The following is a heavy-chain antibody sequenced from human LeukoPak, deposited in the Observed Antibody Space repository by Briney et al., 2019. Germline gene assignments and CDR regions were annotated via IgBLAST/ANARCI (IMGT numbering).Heavy chain of an antibody. V-gene: IGHV1-2*02. CDR3: ARTIVVVPAAIGGLDFDP. J-gene: IGHJ5*02. CDR2: INPNSGGT. CDR1: GYTFTGYY. D-gene: IGHD2-2*01. Sequence: ASVSVSCTPSGYTFTGYYMHWVRHAPGQGLEWVGWINPNSGGTNYAQTFQGGVTITRDTSISTAYMELSRLRSDDTAVYYCARTIVVVPAAIGGLDFDPWGQGTLVTVSS.